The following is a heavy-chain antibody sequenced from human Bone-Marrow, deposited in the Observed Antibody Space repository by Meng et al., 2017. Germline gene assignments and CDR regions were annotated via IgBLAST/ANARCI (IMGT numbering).Heavy chain of an antibody. Sequence: QVLLLHAGAEVKKPGASVKVSCKASGYTFTSYGISWVRQAPGQGLEWMGWIDTKTGSPRYAQGFKGRLVFSSDTSVSTAYLQISGLKADDTAVYYCTRDGYSDCSRTSCFDYWGQGTLVTVSS. J-gene: IGHJ4*02. CDR2: IDTKTGSP. V-gene: IGHV7-4-1*02. CDR1: GYTFTSYG. CDR3: TRDGYSDCSRTSCFDY. D-gene: IGHD2-2*01.